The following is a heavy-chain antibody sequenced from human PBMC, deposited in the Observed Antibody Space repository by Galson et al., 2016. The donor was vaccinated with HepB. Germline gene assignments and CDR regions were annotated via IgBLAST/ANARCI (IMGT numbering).Heavy chain of an antibody. Sequence: SLRLSCAASRFTFSSYSMNWVRQAPGKGLEWISSITSRSNYRYYADSVKGRFTISRDNTKNSLYLQMNSLRAEDTAVYCCARDPGRYCSGGFCYSNPDYNGMDVWGQGTTVIVSS. J-gene: IGHJ6*02. CDR1: RFTFSSYS. V-gene: IGHV3-21*01. CDR3: ARDPGRYCSGGFCYSNPDYNGMDV. CDR2: ITSRSNYR. D-gene: IGHD2-15*01.